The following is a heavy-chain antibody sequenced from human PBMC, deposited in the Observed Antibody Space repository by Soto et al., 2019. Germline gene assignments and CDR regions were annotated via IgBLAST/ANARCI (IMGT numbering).Heavy chain of an antibody. V-gene: IGHV4-59*01. CDR3: AGRWGGTFDY. D-gene: IGHD2-21*01. CDR1: GGSISSYY. Sequence: QVQLQESGPGLVKPSETLSLTCTVSGGSISSYYWSWIRQPPGKGLEWIGYIYYSGSTNYNPSLKRRVTISVDTTKNQFSLKLSSVTAADTAVYYCAGRWGGTFDYWGQGTLVTVSS. J-gene: IGHJ4*02. CDR2: IYYSGST.